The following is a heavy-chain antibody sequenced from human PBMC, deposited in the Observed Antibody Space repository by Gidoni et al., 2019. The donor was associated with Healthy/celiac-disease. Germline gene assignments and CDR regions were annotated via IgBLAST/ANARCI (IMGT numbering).Heavy chain of an antibody. CDR1: AGSISSSRYY. V-gene: IGHV4-39*01. CDR2: SYYSGVT. D-gene: IGHD2-2*01. Sequence: QLQLQESGPGLVKPSETLSLTCTVSAGSISSSRYYWVWIRQPPGKGLEWIGSSYYSGVTYYNPSLKSLVTISVDTSKNQFSLKWSSVTAADTAVYYCARAEVGHPADEYYVDYWGQGTLVTVSS. J-gene: IGHJ4*02. CDR3: ARAEVGHPADEYYVDY.